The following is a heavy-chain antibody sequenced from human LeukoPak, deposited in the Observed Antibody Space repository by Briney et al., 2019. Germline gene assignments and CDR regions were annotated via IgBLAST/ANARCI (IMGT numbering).Heavy chain of an antibody. CDR1: GGSISSGDYY. D-gene: IGHD3-22*01. J-gene: IGHJ4*02. CDR2: IYYSGST. CDR3: ARVYYDSIYSRYFDY. V-gene: IGHV4-30-4*01. Sequence: PSETLSLTCTVSGGSISSGDYYWSWIRQPPGKGLEWIGYIYYSGSTYYNPSLKSRVTISVDTSKNQFSLKLSSVTAADTAVYYCARVYYDSIYSRYFDYWGQGTLVTVSS.